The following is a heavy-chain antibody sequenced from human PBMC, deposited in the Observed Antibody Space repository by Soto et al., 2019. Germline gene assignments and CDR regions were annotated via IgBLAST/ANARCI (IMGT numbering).Heavy chain of an antibody. D-gene: IGHD2-15*01. J-gene: IGHJ4*02. Sequence: EVQLLESGGGLVQPGGSLRLSCEASGFTFSSYAMSWVRQAPGKGLEWVSAISGSGGSTYYADYVKGRFTISRDNSKNTLYLQMNSLRAEDTAVYYCAKTRDIVVVVAAVDYWGQGTLVTVSS. CDR3: AKTRDIVVVVAAVDY. CDR2: ISGSGGST. CDR1: GFTFSSYA. V-gene: IGHV3-23*01.